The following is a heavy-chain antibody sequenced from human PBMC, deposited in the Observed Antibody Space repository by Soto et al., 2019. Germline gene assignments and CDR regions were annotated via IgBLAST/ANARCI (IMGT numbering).Heavy chain of an antibody. CDR3: AREGGDYYYYYYMDV. CDR1: GFTFSSYS. J-gene: IGHJ6*03. V-gene: IGHV3-21*04. D-gene: IGHD1-26*01. Sequence: GGSLKISCAASGFTFSSYSMNWVRQAPGKGLEWVSSISSSSSYIYYADSVKGRFTISRDNAKNSLYLQMNSLRAEDTAAYYCAREGGDYYYYYYMDVWGKGTMVTVSS. CDR2: ISSSSSYI.